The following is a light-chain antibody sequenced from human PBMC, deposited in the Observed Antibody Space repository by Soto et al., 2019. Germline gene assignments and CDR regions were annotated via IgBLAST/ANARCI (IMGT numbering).Light chain of an antibody. CDR1: QSVLYSSNNKNY. CDR2: WAS. J-gene: IGKJ1*01. Sequence: DIVMTQSPDSLAVSLGERATINCKSSQSVLYSSNNKNYLAWYQQKPGQPPKLLISWASTRESGVPDRFSGSGSATDFTLNISSLQAEDVAVYYCQQYCTPPQTFGQGTKVEI. V-gene: IGKV4-1*01. CDR3: QQYCTPPQT.